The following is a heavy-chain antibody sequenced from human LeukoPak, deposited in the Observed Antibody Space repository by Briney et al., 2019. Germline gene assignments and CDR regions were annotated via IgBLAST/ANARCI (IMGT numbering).Heavy chain of an antibody. Sequence: SETLSLTCTVSGGSISSYDWLWIRQPPAKGLEYVGFIYYNGSTNYNPYLKIRGNISVDTSKNQFSLRLNSVTAADTAVYYCARDVSAGRWVFDYWGQGTLVTVSS. CDR2: IYYNGST. V-gene: IGHV4-59*01. CDR1: GGSISSYD. CDR3: ARDVSAGRWVFDY. J-gene: IGHJ4*02. D-gene: IGHD1-26*01.